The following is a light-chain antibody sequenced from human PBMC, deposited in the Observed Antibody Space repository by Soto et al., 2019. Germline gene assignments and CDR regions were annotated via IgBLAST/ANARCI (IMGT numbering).Light chain of an antibody. CDR2: GAS. J-gene: IGKJ4*01. CDR1: QSVGRS. V-gene: IGKV3D-15*01. CDR3: QQYHNWPLT. Sequence: EIVMTQSPATLSVSPGERVTLSCRASQSVGRSLAWYQQEPGQAPRLLIYGASTRATDTPIRFSGFGSGTEFTLTISSLQSEDFVVYYCQQYHNWPLTFGGGTKVEIK.